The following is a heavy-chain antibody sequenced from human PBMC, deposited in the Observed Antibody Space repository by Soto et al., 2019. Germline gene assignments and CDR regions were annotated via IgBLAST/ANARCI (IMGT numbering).Heavy chain of an antibody. CDR1: GFTVSTNY. J-gene: IGHJ5*02. D-gene: IGHD6-13*01. CDR2: INTGNSS. V-gene: IGHV3-53*02. CDR3: VRVLAAAGT. Sequence: RLAQTGGGLIQPGGSLRLSCAASGFTVSTNYMGWVRQAPGKGLEWVSLINTGNSSFYADSVKGRFTISRDSSKNTLYLQMTSLRVEDTDVYYCVRVLAAAGTWGQGALVTVSS.